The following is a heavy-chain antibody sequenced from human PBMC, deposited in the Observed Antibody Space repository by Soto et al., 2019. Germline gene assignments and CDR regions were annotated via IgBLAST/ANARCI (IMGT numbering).Heavy chain of an antibody. Sequence: SETLSLTCTVSGGSVSSGSYYWSWIRQPPGKGLEWIGYIYYSGSTDYNPSLKSRVTISVDTSKNQFSLKLSSVTAADTAVYYCARGRPVLRFLEWLLSEWDYWGQGTLVTVSS. CDR1: GGSVSSGSYY. V-gene: IGHV4-61*01. J-gene: IGHJ4*02. D-gene: IGHD3-3*01. CDR2: IYYSGST. CDR3: ARGRPVLRFLEWLLSEWDY.